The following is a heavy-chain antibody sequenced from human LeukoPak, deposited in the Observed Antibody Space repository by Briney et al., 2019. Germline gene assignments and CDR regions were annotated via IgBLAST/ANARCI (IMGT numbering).Heavy chain of an antibody. J-gene: IGHJ4*02. V-gene: IGHV3-21*01. CDR1: GFTFSSYS. CDR2: ISGSSIYI. D-gene: IGHD6-19*01. Sequence: PGGSLRLSCAASGFTFSSYSMNWVRQAPGKGLEWVSSISGSSIYIYYADSTKGRFTISRDNAKNSLYLQMNSLRAEDTAVYYCARGPSTSGWFNYFDYWGQGTLVTVSS. CDR3: ARGPSTSGWFNYFDY.